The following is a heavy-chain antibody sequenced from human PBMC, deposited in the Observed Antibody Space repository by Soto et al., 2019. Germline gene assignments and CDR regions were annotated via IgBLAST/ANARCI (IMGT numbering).Heavy chain of an antibody. J-gene: IGHJ3*02. Sequence: EVKVVESGGGLVQPGGSLRLSCAGSGFSFSDHYMDWVRQAPGKGLEWVGRSRNRPKKYTTGYAASVKGRFTISRDDSKNSLYLQMNSLKTEDTAIYYCVRMSSAVSNAFDIWGQGTMVTVSS. CDR3: VRMSSAVSNAFDI. D-gene: IGHD6-13*01. CDR1: GFSFSDHY. CDR2: SRNRPKKYTT. V-gene: IGHV3-72*01.